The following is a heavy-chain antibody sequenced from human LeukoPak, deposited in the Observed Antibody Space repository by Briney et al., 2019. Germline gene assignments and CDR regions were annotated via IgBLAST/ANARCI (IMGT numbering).Heavy chain of an antibody. CDR2: IWYDGSNK. V-gene: IGHV3-33*01. Sequence: PGRSLRLSCAASGFTLSSYGMHWVRQAPGKGLEWVAVIWYDGSNKYYADSVKGRFTISRDNSKNTLYLQMNSLRAEDTAVYYCARDPRYSGYDFSYFDYWGQGTLVTVSS. CDR1: GFTLSSYG. J-gene: IGHJ4*02. D-gene: IGHD5-12*01. CDR3: ARDPRYSGYDFSYFDY.